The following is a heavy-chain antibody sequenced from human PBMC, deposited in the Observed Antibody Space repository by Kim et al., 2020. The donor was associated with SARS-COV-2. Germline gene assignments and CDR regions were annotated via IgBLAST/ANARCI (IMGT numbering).Heavy chain of an antibody. CDR3: ARTPDFCSGGSCYDY. D-gene: IGHD2-15*01. V-gene: IGHV5-51*01. CDR1: GYSFTSYW. J-gene: IGHJ4*02. Sequence: GESLKISCKGSGYSFTSYWIGWVRQMPGKGLEWMGIIYPGDSDTRYSPSFQGQVTISADKSISTAYLQWSSLKASDTAMYYCARTPDFCSGGSCYDYWGQGTLVTVSS. CDR2: IYPGDSDT.